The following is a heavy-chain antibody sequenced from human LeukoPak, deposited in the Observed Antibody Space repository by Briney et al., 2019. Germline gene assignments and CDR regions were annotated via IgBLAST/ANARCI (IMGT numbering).Heavy chain of an antibody. D-gene: IGHD3-10*02. V-gene: IGHV1-69*13. CDR1: GGTFSSYA. CDR2: IIPMFGTA. J-gene: IGHJ4*02. CDR3: GTGMFREPLNDY. Sequence: SVKVSCKASGGTFSSYAISWVRQAPGQGLEWMGGIIPMFGTANYTQKVQGRVTITADESTSTAYMELSSLRSEDTAVYYCGTGMFREPLNDYWGPETLVTVSS.